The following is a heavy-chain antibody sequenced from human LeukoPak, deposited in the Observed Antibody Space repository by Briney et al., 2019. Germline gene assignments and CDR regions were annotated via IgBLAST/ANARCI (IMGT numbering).Heavy chain of an antibody. J-gene: IGHJ4*02. Sequence: SETLSLTCTVSGGSISSGSYYWSWTRHPAGKGLEWIGRISTSGPTNYDPSLKSRVTISVDTSKNHFCLKLSSVTAADTAVYYCARREGKSERRRLDYWGQGTLVTVSS. CDR3: ARREGKSERRRLDY. CDR2: ISTSGPT. CDR1: GGSISSGSYY. V-gene: IGHV4-61*02. D-gene: IGHD1-26*01.